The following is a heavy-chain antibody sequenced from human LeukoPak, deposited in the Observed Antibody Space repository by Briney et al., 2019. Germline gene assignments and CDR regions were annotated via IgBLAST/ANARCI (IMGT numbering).Heavy chain of an antibody. J-gene: IGHJ6*03. D-gene: IGHD5-18*01. CDR3: ACTAYYYYYLDV. CDR1: GFTFISHA. CDR2: VSGSGDNT. Sequence: GSLRLSCATSGFTFISHAMSWVRQAPGEGLEWVSAVSGSGDNTYYADSVKGRFTISRDNSKNTLYLHMSSLRAEDTAVYYCACTAYYYYYLDVWGKGTTVTVSS. V-gene: IGHV3-23*01.